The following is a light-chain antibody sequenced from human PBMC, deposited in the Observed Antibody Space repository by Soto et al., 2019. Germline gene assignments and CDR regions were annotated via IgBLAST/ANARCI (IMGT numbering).Light chain of an antibody. CDR1: SSNIGSNT. Sequence: QLVLTQPPSASGTPGQRVTISCSGSSSNIGSNTVNWCQQLPGTAPKLLIYSNDQRPSGVPDRFSGSKSGTSASLAISGLQSEDEADYYCATWDDSLNGWVFGGGTKLTVL. V-gene: IGLV1-44*01. J-gene: IGLJ3*02. CDR3: ATWDDSLNGWV. CDR2: SND.